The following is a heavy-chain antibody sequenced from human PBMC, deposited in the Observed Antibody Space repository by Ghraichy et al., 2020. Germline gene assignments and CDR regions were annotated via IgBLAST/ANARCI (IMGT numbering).Heavy chain of an antibody. J-gene: IGHJ4*02. V-gene: IGHV6-1*01. CDR1: GDSVSSNSAA. D-gene: IGHD4-17*01. CDR3: VRDLDWGGYGDVAY. CDR2: TYYRSKWYN. Sequence: SQTLSLTCAISGDSVSSNSAAWNWIRQSPSRGLEWLGRTYYRSKWYNNYAVSVRSRITINPDTSRNQFSLQLNSVTPEEPAVYYCVRDLDWGGYGDVAYCGPGTLVTVSS.